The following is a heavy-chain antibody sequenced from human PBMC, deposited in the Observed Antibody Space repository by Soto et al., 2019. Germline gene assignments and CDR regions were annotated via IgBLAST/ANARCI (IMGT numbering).Heavy chain of an antibody. CDR3: ARLGGYCSSTSCYGFYGMDV. V-gene: IGHV4-39*02. J-gene: IGHJ6*02. Sequence: ETLSLTCTVSGGSISSSSYFWGWIRQPPGKGLEWIGSMYYSGTTYYNPSLKSRVTISVDTSKNHFSLKLSSVTAADTAVYYCARLGGYCSSTSCYGFYGMDVWGQGTTVTVSS. CDR2: MYYSGTT. D-gene: IGHD2-2*01. CDR1: GGSISSSSYF.